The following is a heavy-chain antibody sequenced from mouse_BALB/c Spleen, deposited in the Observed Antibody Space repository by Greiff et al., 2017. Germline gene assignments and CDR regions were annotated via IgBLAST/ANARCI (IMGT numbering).Heavy chain of an antibody. CDR2: ISSGGSYT. J-gene: IGHJ2*01. D-gene: IGHD2-1*01. CDR3: TRGPGGNYEGRYFDY. V-gene: IGHV5-6-4*01. CDR1: GFTFSSYT. Sequence: EVKLVESGGGLVKPGGSLKLSCAASGFTFSSYTMSWVRQTPEKRLEWVATISSGGSYTYYPDSVKGRFTISRDNAKNTLYLQMSSLKSEDTAMYYCTRGPGGNYEGRYFDYWGQGTTLTVSS.